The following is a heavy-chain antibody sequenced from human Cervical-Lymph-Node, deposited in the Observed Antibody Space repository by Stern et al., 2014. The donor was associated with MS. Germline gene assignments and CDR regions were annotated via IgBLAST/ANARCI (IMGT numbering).Heavy chain of an antibody. V-gene: IGHV4-38-2*02. Sequence: QVQLQESGPGLVKPSETLSLTCTVSRSSITTGYFWGWIRQPPGTGLEWIASIYHTGSTYYNPSLESRVTISVDTSKNQFSLRLISVTAADTAVYYCARGVQLWPYNWFDPWGQGTLGTVSS. J-gene: IGHJ5*02. D-gene: IGHD1-1*01. CDR2: IYHTGST. CDR3: ARGVQLWPYNWFDP. CDR1: RSSITTGYF.